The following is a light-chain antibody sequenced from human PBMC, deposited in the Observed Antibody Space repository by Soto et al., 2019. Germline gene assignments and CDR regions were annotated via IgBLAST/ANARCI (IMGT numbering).Light chain of an antibody. J-gene: IGKJ5*01. CDR2: DAS. CDR3: QERSTWPLT. CDR1: QSVSNY. V-gene: IGKV3-11*01. Sequence: EIVLTQCQATLSLSPGERATLSCRASQSVSNYLGCYQQNPGQATRLLIYDASSRATGIPASCSGSGSGKDFNPTISRLEPEDCAIYYCQERSTWPLTFGQGTRLEIK.